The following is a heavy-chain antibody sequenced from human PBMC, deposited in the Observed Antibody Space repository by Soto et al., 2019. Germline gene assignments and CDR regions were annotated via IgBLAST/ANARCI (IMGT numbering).Heavy chain of an antibody. Sequence: SETLSLTCTVSGGSISSSSYYSGWIRQPPGKGLEWIGSIYYSGSTYYNPSLKSRVTISVDTSKNQFSLKLSSVTAADTAVYYCARRGYSYGYDYWGQGTLVTVSS. J-gene: IGHJ4*02. V-gene: IGHV4-39*01. D-gene: IGHD5-18*01. CDR1: GGSISSSSYY. CDR2: IYYSGST. CDR3: ARRGYSYGYDY.